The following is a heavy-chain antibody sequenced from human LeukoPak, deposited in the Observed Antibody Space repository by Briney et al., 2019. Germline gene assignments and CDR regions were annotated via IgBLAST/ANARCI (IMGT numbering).Heavy chain of an antibody. J-gene: IGHJ6*02. CDR3: ARDMVRLAQDFTMIVVVTDYYYYGMDV. V-gene: IGHV1-46*01. Sequence: ASVKVSCKASGYTFTSYYMHWVRQAPGQGLEWMGIINPSGGSTSYAQKFQGRVTMTRDTSTSTVYMELSSLRSEDTAVYYCARDMVRLAQDFTMIVVVTDYYYYGMDVWGQGTTVTVS. CDR1: GYTFTSYY. D-gene: IGHD3-22*01. CDR2: INPSGGST.